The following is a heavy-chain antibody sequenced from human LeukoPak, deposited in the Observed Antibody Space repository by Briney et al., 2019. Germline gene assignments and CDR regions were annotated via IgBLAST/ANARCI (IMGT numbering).Heavy chain of an antibody. D-gene: IGHD5-18*01. V-gene: IGHV4-59*08. J-gene: IGHJ3*02. Sequence: SETLSLTCTVSGGSISSYYWSWIRQPPGKGLEWIGYIYYSGSTNYNPSLKSRVTISVDTSKNQFSLKLSSVTAADTAVYYCARREADTAMVGGAFDIWGQGTMVTVSS. CDR2: IYYSGST. CDR3: ARREADTAMVGGAFDI. CDR1: GGSISSYY.